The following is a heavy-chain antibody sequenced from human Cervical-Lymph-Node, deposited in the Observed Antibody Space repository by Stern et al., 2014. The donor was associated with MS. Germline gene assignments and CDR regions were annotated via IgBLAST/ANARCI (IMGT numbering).Heavy chain of an antibody. J-gene: IGHJ6*02. V-gene: IGHV1-8*01. D-gene: IGHD5-18*01. CDR1: GYTFISYD. Sequence: QVQLVQSGSQVRQPGASVKVSCQASGYTFISYDIFWVRQATGQGLEWMGWMNPNNANTGHAQKFQGRVTMTRNISISTAYMELSSLRSDDTAVYYCVRGGFSYGYGLDAWGQGTAVIVSS. CDR2: MNPNNANT. CDR3: VRGGFSYGYGLDA.